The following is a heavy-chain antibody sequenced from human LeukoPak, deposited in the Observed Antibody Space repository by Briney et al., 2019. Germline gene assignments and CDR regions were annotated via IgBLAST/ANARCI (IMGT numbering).Heavy chain of an antibody. V-gene: IGHV4-59*08. D-gene: IGHD2-2*01. J-gene: IGHJ4*02. CDR2: IYYSGST. CDR1: GGSISSYY. CDR3: ARGLRYCSSTSCSYYFDY. Sequence: PSETLSLTCTVSGGSISSYYRSWIRQPPGKGLEWIGYIYYSGSTNYNPSLKSRVTISVDTSKNQFSLKLSSVTAADTAVYYCARGLRYCSSTSCSYYFDYWGQGTLVTVSS.